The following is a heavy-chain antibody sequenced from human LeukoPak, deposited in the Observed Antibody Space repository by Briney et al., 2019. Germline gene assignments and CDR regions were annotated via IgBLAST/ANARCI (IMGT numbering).Heavy chain of an antibody. V-gene: IGHV1-69*13. CDR2: IIPIFGTA. CDR1: GGTFSSYT. J-gene: IGHJ4*02. CDR3: AREGSDYFDY. Sequence: ASVKVSCKASGGTFSSYTITWVRQAPGQGLEWMGGIIPIFGTANYAQKFQGRVTITADESTSTAYMELSSLRSEDTAVYYCAREGSDYFDYWGQGTLVTVSS.